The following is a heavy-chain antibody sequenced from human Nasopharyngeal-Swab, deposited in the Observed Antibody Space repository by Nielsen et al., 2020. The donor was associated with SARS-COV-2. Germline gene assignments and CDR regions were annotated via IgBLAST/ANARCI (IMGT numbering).Heavy chain of an antibody. Sequence: SLKISCAASGFTFDDYAMHWVRQAPGKGLEWVSGISWNSGSIGYADSVKGRFTISRDNAKNSLYLQMNSLRAEDTALYYCAKAYCSSTSCYHHFDYWGQGTLVTVSS. V-gene: IGHV3-9*01. CDR2: ISWNSGSI. CDR1: GFTFDDYA. J-gene: IGHJ4*02. CDR3: AKAYCSSTSCYHHFDY. D-gene: IGHD2-2*01.